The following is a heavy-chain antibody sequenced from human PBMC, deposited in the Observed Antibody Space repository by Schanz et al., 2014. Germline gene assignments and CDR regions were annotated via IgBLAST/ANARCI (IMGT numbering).Heavy chain of an antibody. D-gene: IGHD1-26*01. V-gene: IGHV3-48*04. CDR1: GFGFSSYS. CDR3: ARNRGSGGQNWYFDL. Sequence: EVQLAESGGGLIQPGGSLRLSCAASGFGFSSYSMNWVRQAPGKGPEWVSYIRSSSTPIYYADSVKGRFTISRDNTKNSLFLQLNSLRADDTAVYYCARNRGSGGQNWYFDLWGRGTLVTVSS. J-gene: IGHJ2*01. CDR2: IRSSSTPI.